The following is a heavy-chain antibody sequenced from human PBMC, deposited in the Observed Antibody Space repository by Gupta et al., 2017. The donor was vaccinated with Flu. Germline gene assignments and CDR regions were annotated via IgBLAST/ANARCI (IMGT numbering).Heavy chain of an antibody. CDR1: GFTFNAYA. D-gene: IGHD3-9*01. J-gene: IGHJ6*03. V-gene: IGHV3-23*01. Sequence: EVQLLESGGGLVPPGGSLILPCAASGFTFNAYAMSWVRRAPGRGLEWVSVIRGGSGYRHYADYVKGRFTIARENSKNTLYLQMNTLRAEDSAVEYGASGEGDFDWPEGPGYMDGGGKGTMVTVSS. CDR3: ASGEGDFDWPEGPGYMDG. CDR2: IRGGSGYR.